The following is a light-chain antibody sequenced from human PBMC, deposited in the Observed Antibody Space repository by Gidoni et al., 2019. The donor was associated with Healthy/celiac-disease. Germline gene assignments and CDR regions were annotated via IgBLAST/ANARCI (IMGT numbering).Light chain of an antibody. CDR3: QQYNNWPPLT. CDR1: QSVSSN. CDR2: GAS. Sequence: EIVMTQSPATLSVSPGERATLYCMASQSVSSNLAWYQQNPGQAPRLLIYGASTRATGIPARFSGSGSGTEFTLTISSLQSEDFAVYYCQQYNNWPPLTFGGGTKVEIK. J-gene: IGKJ4*01. V-gene: IGKV3-15*01.